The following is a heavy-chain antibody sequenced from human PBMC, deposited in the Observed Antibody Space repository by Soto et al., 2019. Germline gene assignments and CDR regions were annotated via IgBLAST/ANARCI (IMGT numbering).Heavy chain of an antibody. Sequence: QVQLVQSGAEVKKPGSSVKVSCKASGGTFSSYAISWVRQAPGQGLEWMGGIIPIFGTANYAQKFQGRVTITADESTSTAYMELRSLRYEDTAVYYCARGHCSSTSCHSRKPYYYYYGMDVWGQGTTVTVSS. CDR3: ARGHCSSTSCHSRKPYYYYYGMDV. V-gene: IGHV1-69*01. D-gene: IGHD2-2*02. J-gene: IGHJ6*02. CDR1: GGTFSSYA. CDR2: IIPIFGTA.